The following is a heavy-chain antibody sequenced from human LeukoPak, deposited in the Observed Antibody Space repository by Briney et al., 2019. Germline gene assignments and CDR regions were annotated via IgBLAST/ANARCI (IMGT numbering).Heavy chain of an antibody. Sequence: PGGSLRLSCAASGFTFSNYWMHWVRKAPGKGLVWVAHINSDGSNTNYADSVKGRFTTSRDNAKNTLYLQMNSLRAEDTAVYYCARGRTGYDSSGYVKWGQGTLVTVSS. D-gene: IGHD3-22*01. CDR3: ARGRTGYDSSGYVK. CDR1: GFTFSNYW. V-gene: IGHV3-74*01. CDR2: INSDGSNT. J-gene: IGHJ4*02.